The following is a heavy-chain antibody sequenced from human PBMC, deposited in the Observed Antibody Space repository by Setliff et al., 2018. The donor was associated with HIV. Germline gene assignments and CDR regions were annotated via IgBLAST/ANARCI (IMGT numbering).Heavy chain of an antibody. V-gene: IGHV1-69*01. CDR2: IIPIFGTA. CDR3: ATRTDYYYYYYMDV. J-gene: IGHJ6*03. Sequence: ASVPFSCKASGGTFSSYASSWVRQAPGQGLEWMGGIIPIFGTAPYAQKCQGRVTITADESTSTAYMERSSLRSEDTAVYYCATRTDYYYYYYMDVWGKGTTVTVSS. CDR1: GGTFSSYA.